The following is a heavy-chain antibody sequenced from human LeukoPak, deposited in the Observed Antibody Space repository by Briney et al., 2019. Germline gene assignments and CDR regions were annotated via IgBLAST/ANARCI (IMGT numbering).Heavy chain of an antibody. Sequence: GGSLRLSCAASGFTVSSNYMSWARQAPGKGLEWVSVIYSGGSTYYADSVKGRFTISRDNSKNTLYLQMNSLRAEDTAVYYCARVETLLGDYGMDVWGQGTTVTVSS. CDR2: IYSGGST. CDR3: ARVETLLGDYGMDV. D-gene: IGHD3-16*01. CDR1: GFTVSSNY. J-gene: IGHJ6*02. V-gene: IGHV3-53*01.